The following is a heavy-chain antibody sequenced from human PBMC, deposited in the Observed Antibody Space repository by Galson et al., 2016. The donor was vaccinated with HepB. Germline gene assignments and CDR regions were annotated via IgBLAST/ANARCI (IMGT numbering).Heavy chain of an antibody. J-gene: IGHJ4*02. D-gene: IGHD1-26*01. CDR3: AKGGSGSYYEEYYFDY. CDR2: IGTSGGST. Sequence: IGTSGGSTYYADSVKGRFTISRDNSKNTLYLQMNSLRAEDTAVYYCAKGGSGSYYEEYYFDYWGQGTLVTVSS. V-gene: IGHV3-23*01.